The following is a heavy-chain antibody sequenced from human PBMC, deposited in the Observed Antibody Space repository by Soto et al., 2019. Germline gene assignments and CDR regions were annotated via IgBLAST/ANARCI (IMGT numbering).Heavy chain of an antibody. CDR2: ISSSSSTI. D-gene: IGHD3-22*01. CDR1: GFTFSSYS. J-gene: IGHJ4*02. Sequence: GGSLRLSCAASGFTFSSYSMNWVRQAPGKGLEWVSYISSSSSTIYYADSVKGRFTISRDNAKNSLYLQMNSLRDEDTAVYYCASNYYDSSGYLYRGDYFDYWGQGTLVTVSS. V-gene: IGHV3-48*02. CDR3: ASNYYDSSGYLYRGDYFDY.